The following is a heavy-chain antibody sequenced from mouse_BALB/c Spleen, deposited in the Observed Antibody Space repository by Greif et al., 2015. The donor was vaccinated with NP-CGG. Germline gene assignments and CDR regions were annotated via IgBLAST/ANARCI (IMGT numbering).Heavy chain of an antibody. CDR1: GFTFSSYT. D-gene: IGHD1-1*01. Sequence: DVKLVESGGGLVQPGGSLKLSCAASGFTFSSYTMSWVRQTPEKRLEWVAYISNGGGSTYYPDTVKGRFTISRDNAKNTLYLQMSSLKSEDTATYYCARHNYYGSSPFDYWGQGTTLTVSS. CDR2: ISNGGGST. V-gene: IGHV5-12-2*01. J-gene: IGHJ2*01. CDR3: ARHNYYGSSPFDY.